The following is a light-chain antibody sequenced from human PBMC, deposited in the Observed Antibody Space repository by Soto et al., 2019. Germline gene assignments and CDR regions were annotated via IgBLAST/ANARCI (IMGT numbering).Light chain of an antibody. CDR2: AAS. Sequence: DIQMTQSPSSLSVSVGDRITITCRGSQSITNYLNWYQQKPGKAPKLLVYAASSLQSGVPSRFSGNGSGTDFTLTISSLHPEDFASYYCQESDSSPYTFGQGTKLEI. J-gene: IGKJ2*01. CDR1: QSITNY. V-gene: IGKV1-39*01. CDR3: QESDSSPYT.